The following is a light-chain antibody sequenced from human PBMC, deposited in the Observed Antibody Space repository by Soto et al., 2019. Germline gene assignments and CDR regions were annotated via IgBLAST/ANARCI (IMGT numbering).Light chain of an antibody. CDR2: KAS. Sequence: DIQMTQSPSTLSASVGDRVTITCRASQSISSWLAWYQQKPGKAPKVLIYKASSLESGVPSRFSGSGSGTEFTLTISRLQPDDFATYFCHSRAFGQGTRLEI. J-gene: IGKJ5*01. CDR3: HSRA. V-gene: IGKV1-5*03. CDR1: QSISSW.